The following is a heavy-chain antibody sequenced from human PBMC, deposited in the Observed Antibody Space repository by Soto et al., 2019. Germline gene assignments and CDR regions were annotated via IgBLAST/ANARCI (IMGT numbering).Heavy chain of an antibody. D-gene: IGHD2-8*01. V-gene: IGHV3-23*01. CDR2: ISGSADST. J-gene: IGHJ6*02. CDR1: GYSFSSFA. Sequence: EVQLLESGGGFIHPGGSLRLSCAASGYSFSSFAMNWVRQAPGKGLEWVSIISGSADSTFYADSMKGRSTISRDNSKSTLYLQINSLRAEDTAVYYCAKTRGAMIYAISVYGMDVWGQGTTVTVSS. CDR3: AKTRGAMIYAISVYGMDV.